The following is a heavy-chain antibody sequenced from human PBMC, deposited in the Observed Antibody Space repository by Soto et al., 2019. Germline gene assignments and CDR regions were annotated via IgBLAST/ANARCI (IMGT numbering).Heavy chain of an antibody. J-gene: IGHJ5*02. Sequence: QVQLQESGPGLVKPSGTLSLTCAVSGGSISSSNWWSWVRQPPGKGLEWIGEIYHSGSTNYNPSLKRRVTXPXXXSXXQFSLKLSSVTAADTAVYYCARSYMVRGVANWFDPWGQGTLGTVSS. D-gene: IGHD3-10*01. CDR2: IYHSGST. CDR3: ARSYMVRGVANWFDP. CDR1: GGSISSSNW. V-gene: IGHV4-4*02.